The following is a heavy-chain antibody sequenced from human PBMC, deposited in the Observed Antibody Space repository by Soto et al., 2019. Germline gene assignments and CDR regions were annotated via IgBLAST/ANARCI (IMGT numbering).Heavy chain of an antibody. CDR3: ARGPVIEYSYGKYVYGMDV. CDR2: ISYDGSNK. V-gene: IGHV3-30-3*01. CDR1: GFTFSSYA. Sequence: GGSLRLSCAASGFTFSSYAMHWVRQAPGKGLEWVAVISYDGSNKYYADSVKGRFTISRDNSKNTLYLQMNSLRAEDTAVYYCARGPVIEYSYGKYVYGMDVWGQGTTVTVSS. D-gene: IGHD5-18*01. J-gene: IGHJ6*02.